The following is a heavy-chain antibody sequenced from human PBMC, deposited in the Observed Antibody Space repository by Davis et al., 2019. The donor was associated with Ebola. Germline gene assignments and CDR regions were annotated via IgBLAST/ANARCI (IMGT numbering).Heavy chain of an antibody. Sequence: GESLKISCAAPGFTFSDYYMSWLRQAPGKGLEWVSYISSSGSTIYYADSVKGRFTISRDNAKNSLYQQMNSLRAEDTAVYYCASGFIAARNYYYGMDVWGQGTTVTVSS. CDR1: GFTFSDYY. V-gene: IGHV3-11*01. CDR2: ISSSGSTI. CDR3: ASGFIAARNYYYGMDV. D-gene: IGHD6-6*01. J-gene: IGHJ6*02.